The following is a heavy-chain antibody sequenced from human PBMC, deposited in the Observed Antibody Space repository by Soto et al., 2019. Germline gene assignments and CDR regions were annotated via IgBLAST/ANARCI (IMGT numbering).Heavy chain of an antibody. J-gene: IGHJ5*02. CDR3: AHRGYGDYPRDNWFDP. Sequence: QITLKESGPTLVKPTQTLTLTCTFSGFSLTTGGVGVGWVRQPPGKALEWLALLYWNGDERYNSSLKARLTSPRDTSKNQVVLTMTNMDPVDTATYYCAHRGYGDYPRDNWFDPWGPGTLVIVSS. D-gene: IGHD4-17*01. V-gene: IGHV2-5*01. CDR1: GFSLTTGGVG. CDR2: LYWNGDE.